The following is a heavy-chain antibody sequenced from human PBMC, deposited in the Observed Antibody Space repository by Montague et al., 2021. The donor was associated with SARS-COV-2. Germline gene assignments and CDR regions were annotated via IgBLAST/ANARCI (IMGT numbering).Heavy chain of an antibody. CDR2: IKQDGSEK. D-gene: IGHD1-1*01. J-gene: IGHJ6*02. V-gene: IGHV3-7*01. CDR1: GFTFSSYW. Sequence: SLRLSCAASGFTFSSYWMSWVRQAPGKGLEWVANIKQDGSEKYYXDSVKGRFTISRDNAKNSLYLQMNSLRAEDTAVYYCARVQRTTGTTRLGTYYYYYYGMDVWGPGTTVTVSS. CDR3: ARVQRTTGTTRLGTYYYYYYGMDV.